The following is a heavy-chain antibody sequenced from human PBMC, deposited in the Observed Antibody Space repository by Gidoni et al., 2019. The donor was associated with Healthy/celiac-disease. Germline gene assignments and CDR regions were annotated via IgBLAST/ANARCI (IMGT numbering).Heavy chain of an antibody. Sequence: EVQLVESGGGLVQPGGSLRLSCAASGFTFSDHYMCWVRQAPGKGLEWVGRTRNKANSYTTEYAASVKGRFTISRDDSKNSLYLQMNSLKTEDTAVYYCARAYGRLSGYYDYGMDVWGQGTTVTVSS. D-gene: IGHD4-17*01. CDR3: ARAYGRLSGYYDYGMDV. CDR2: TRNKANSYTT. CDR1: GFTFSDHY. J-gene: IGHJ6*02. V-gene: IGHV3-72*01.